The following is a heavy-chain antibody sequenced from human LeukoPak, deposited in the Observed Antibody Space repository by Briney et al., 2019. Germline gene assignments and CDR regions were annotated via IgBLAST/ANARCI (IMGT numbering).Heavy chain of an antibody. J-gene: IGHJ4*02. V-gene: IGHV3-30-3*01. Sequence: GGSLRLSCAASGFTFSSYAMHWVRQAPGKGLEWVAVISYDGSNKYYADSVKGRFTISRDNSKNTLYLQMNSLRAEDTAVYYCASGMDDSSGPLDYWGQGTLVTVSS. CDR1: GFTFSSYA. D-gene: IGHD3-22*01. CDR2: ISYDGSNK. CDR3: ASGMDDSSGPLDY.